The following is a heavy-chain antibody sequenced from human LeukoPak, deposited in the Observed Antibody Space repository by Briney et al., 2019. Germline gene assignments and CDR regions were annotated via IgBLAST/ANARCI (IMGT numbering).Heavy chain of an antibody. CDR1: GGSISSYY. CDR3: ARDLGGHWRRLFDY. CDR2: IYYSGST. Sequence: SETLSLTCTVSGGSISSYYWSWIRQPPGRGQWKIGHIYYSGSTNYNTPPKSRVTISVATSKTKFSRKLNSVTAADTAGFYCARDLGGHWRRLFDYWGQGTLVTVSS. J-gene: IGHJ4*02. V-gene: IGHV4-59*01. D-gene: IGHD3-16*01.